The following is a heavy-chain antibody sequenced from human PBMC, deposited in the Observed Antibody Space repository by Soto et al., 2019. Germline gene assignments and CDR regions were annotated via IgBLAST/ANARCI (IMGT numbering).Heavy chain of an antibody. V-gene: IGHV4-31*03. Sequence: ASETLSLTCTVSGGSISSGGYYWSWIRQHPGKGLEWIGYIYYSGSTYYNPSLKSRVTISVDTSKNQFSLKLSSVTAADTAVYYCATRSGSYYNYGYFDPWGQGTLVTVSS. CDR3: ATRSGSYYNYGYFDP. J-gene: IGHJ5*02. CDR2: IYYSGST. CDR1: GGSISSGGYY. D-gene: IGHD3-10*01.